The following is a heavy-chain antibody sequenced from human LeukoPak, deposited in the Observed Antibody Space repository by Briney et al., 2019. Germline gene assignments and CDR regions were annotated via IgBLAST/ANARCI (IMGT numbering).Heavy chain of an antibody. J-gene: IGHJ4*02. Sequence: PGGSLRLSCAASGFTFSSYAMHWVRQAPGKGLEWVAVISYDGSNKYYADSVKGRFTISRDNSMNTLYLQMNGLRAEDTALYYCASGVFGYYFDYWGQGTLVTVSS. V-gene: IGHV3-30-3*01. D-gene: IGHD3-16*01. CDR2: ISYDGSNK. CDR3: ASGVFGYYFDY. CDR1: GFTFSSYA.